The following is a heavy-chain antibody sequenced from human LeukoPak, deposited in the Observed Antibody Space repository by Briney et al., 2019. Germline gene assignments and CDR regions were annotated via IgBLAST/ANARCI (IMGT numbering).Heavy chain of an antibody. CDR3: ASARAGYFDWLLNY. V-gene: IGHV1-18*01. Sequence: GASVKVSCKASGYTFTSYGISWVRQAPGQGLEWMGWISAYNGNTNYAQKLQGRVTMTTDTSTSTAYTELRSLRSDDTAVYYCASARAGYFDWLLNYWGQGTLVTVSS. D-gene: IGHD3-9*01. J-gene: IGHJ4*02. CDR2: ISAYNGNT. CDR1: GYTFTSYG.